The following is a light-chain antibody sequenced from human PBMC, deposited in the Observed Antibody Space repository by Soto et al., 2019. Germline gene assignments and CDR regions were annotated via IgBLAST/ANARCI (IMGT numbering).Light chain of an antibody. J-gene: IGLJ3*02. CDR3: HTWATGIRV. V-gene: IGLV4-69*01. Sequence: QRVLTQAPSGSASLGASVKLTCTLSSGHSSYTVAWPQQQPEKGPRFLMELNSDGSHHKGDGIPDRCSGSSSGAERYLTSPNLQSEDEAYYYCHTWATGIRVFGGGTKLTVL. CDR1: SGHSSYT. CDR2: LNSDGSH.